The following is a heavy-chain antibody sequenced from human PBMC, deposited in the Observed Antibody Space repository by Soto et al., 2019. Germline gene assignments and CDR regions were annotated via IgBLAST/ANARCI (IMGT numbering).Heavy chain of an antibody. J-gene: IGHJ4*02. CDR2: IYYSGST. Sequence: QVQLQESGPGLVKPSQTLSLTCTVSVGSISSGDYYWSWIRQPPGKGLEWIGYIYYSGSTYYNPYLKSRVTISVDTSTNQFSLKLSSVTAADTAVYYCARYCSSTSCAYYFDYWGQGTLVTVSS. CDR1: VGSISSGDYY. V-gene: IGHV4-30-4*01. D-gene: IGHD2-2*01. CDR3: ARYCSSTSCAYYFDY.